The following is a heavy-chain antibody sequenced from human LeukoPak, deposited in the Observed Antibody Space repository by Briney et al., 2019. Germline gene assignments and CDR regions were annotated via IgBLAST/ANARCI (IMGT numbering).Heavy chain of an antibody. CDR2: ISGSGGTT. D-gene: IGHD2-15*01. J-gene: IGHJ5*02. Sequence: PGGSLRLSCAASGFTFSNYAMNWVRQAPGKGLEWVSAISGSGGTTYYADSVKGRFTISRDNSKNTLYLQMNSLRAEDTAVYYCANDNYCSGGSCLGWFDPWGQGTLVTVSS. CDR3: ANDNYCSGGSCLGWFDP. CDR1: GFTFSNYA. V-gene: IGHV3-23*01.